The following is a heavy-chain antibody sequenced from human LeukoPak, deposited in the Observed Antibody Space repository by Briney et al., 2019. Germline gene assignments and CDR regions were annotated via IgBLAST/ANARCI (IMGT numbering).Heavy chain of an antibody. CDR2: IYYSGST. J-gene: IGHJ4*02. V-gene: IGHV4-61*08. CDR3: ARYGAEGHSDY. CDR1: GGSISSGGYY. Sequence: SETLSLTCTVSGGSISSGGYYWSWIRQPPGKGLEWIGYIYYSGSTNYNPSLKSRVTISVDTSKNQFSLKLSSVTAADTAVYYCARYGAEGHSDYWGQGTLVTVSS. D-gene: IGHD1-26*01.